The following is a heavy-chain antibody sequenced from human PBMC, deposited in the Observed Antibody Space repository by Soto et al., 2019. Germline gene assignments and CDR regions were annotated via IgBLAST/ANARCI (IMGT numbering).Heavy chain of an antibody. Sequence: QAQLVESGGGVVQPGRSLRLSCAASGFLLTTYGMHWVREGPGKGLEWVAVISYDGSNKDYADSVKGRFTISRDTSKNMLYLQMNSLRPEDTALYYCVGGQYYFDYRGQGTLVTVSS. CDR2: ISYDGSNK. V-gene: IGHV3-30*03. D-gene: IGHD3-10*01. CDR3: VGGQYYFDY. J-gene: IGHJ4*02. CDR1: GFLLTTYG.